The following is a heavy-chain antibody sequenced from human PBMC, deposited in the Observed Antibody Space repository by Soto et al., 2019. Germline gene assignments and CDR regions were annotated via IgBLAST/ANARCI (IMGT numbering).Heavy chain of an antibody. V-gene: IGHV3-9*01. CDR3: AKGGPDVFCGGGRCYFDS. J-gene: IGHJ4*02. D-gene: IGHD2-15*01. CDR2: ISWNGNII. Sequence: EVQLVESGGGLVQPGRSLRVSCAASGFTFDEYAMHWVRRVPGKGLEWVSSISWNGNIIGYAGSVKGRFTISRDNAKNSLYLQRNSLRPEDTALYFCAKGGPDVFCGGGRCYFDSWGQGTLVTVSS. CDR1: GFTFDEYA.